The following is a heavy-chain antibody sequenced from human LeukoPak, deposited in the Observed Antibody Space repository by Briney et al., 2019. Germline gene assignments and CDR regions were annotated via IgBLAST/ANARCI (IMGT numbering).Heavy chain of an antibody. J-gene: IGHJ4*02. D-gene: IGHD3-22*01. CDR1: GFTFSSYS. V-gene: IGHV3-21*01. Sequence: GGSLRLSCAASGFTFSSYSMNWVRQAPGKGLEWVSSISSSSSYIYYADSVKGRFTISRDNAKNSLYLQMNSLRAEDTAVYYCARDQAAKAGDSSGYYRLDYWGQGTLVTVSS. CDR2: ISSSSSYI. CDR3: ARDQAAKAGDSSGYYRLDY.